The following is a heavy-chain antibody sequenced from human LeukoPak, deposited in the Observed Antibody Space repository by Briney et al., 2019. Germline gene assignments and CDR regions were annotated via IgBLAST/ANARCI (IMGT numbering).Heavy chain of an antibody. CDR2: IYYSGST. D-gene: IGHD2-15*01. CDR3: ARHGGVDP. V-gene: IGHV4-38-2*01. J-gene: IGHJ5*02. Sequence: PSETLSLTCAVSGYSISSGYYWGWIRQPPGKGLEWIGSIYYSGSTYYNPSLKSRVTISVDTSKNQFSLKLSSVTAADTAVYYCARHGGVDPWGQGTLVTVSS. CDR1: GYSISSGYY.